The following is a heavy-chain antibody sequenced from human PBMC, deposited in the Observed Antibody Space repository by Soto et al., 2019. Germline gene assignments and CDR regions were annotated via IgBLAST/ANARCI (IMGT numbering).Heavy chain of an antibody. CDR3: ARSYDSSGYYKSDY. V-gene: IGHV3-30-3*01. Sequence: GGSLRLSCAASGFTFSSYAMHWVRQAPGKGLEWVAVISYDGSNKYYADSVKGRFTISRDNSKNTLYLQMNSLRAEDTAVYYCARSYDSSGYYKSDYWGQGT. J-gene: IGHJ4*02. D-gene: IGHD3-22*01. CDR1: GFTFSSYA. CDR2: ISYDGSNK.